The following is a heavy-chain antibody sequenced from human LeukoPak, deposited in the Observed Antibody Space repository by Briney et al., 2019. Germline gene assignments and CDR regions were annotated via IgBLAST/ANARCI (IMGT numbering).Heavy chain of an antibody. CDR1: GFTVSSNY. CDR2: IYSGGST. V-gene: IGHV3-53*01. Sequence: GGSLRLSCAASGFTVSSNYMSWVRQAPGKGLEWASVIYSGGSTYYADSVKGRFTISRDNSKNTLYLQMNSLRAEDTAVYYCARDGIVGATTLDYWGQGTLVTVSS. J-gene: IGHJ4*02. CDR3: ARDGIVGATTLDY. D-gene: IGHD1-26*01.